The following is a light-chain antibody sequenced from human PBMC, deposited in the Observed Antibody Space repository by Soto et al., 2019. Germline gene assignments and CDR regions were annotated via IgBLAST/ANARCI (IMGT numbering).Light chain of an antibody. J-gene: IGKJ1*01. CDR3: QQYNIYWT. V-gene: IGKV1-5*03. CDR2: KAS. Sequence: DIRMTQSPSTLSASVGDRVTITCRASQSISSWLAWYQQKPGKAPTLLIYKASSLESGVPSRFSGSGSVTEFTLTISSLQPDDFATYDCQQYNIYWTFGQGTKVEIK. CDR1: QSISSW.